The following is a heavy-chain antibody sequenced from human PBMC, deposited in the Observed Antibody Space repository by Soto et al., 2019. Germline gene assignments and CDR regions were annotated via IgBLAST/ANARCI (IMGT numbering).Heavy chain of an antibody. CDR2: IYYSGST. V-gene: IGHV4-59*01. D-gene: IGHD3-10*01. Sequence: SETLSLTCTVSGGSISSYYWSWIRQPPGKGQEWIGYIYYSGSTNYNPSLKSRITISVDTSKNQFSLKLSSVTAADTAVYYCARVTVRGVVGVYGMDVWGQGTTVTVSS. CDR3: ARVTVRGVVGVYGMDV. J-gene: IGHJ6*02. CDR1: GGSISSYY.